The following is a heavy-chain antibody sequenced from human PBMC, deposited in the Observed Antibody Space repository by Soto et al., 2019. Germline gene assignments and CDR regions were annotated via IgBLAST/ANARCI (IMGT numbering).Heavy chain of an antibody. J-gene: IGHJ4*02. CDR3: ARGTLGFEVNSGFDY. Sequence: GASVKVSCKASGGTFSSYAISWVRQAPGQGLEWMGGIIPIFGTANYAQKFQGRVTITADESTSTAYMELSSLRSEDTAVYYCARGTLGFEVNSGFDYWGQGTLVTVSS. CDR2: IIPIFGTA. CDR1: GGTFSSYA. D-gene: IGHD3-10*01. V-gene: IGHV1-69*13.